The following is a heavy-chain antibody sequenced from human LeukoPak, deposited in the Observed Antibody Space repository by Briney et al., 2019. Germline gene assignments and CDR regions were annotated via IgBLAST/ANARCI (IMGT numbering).Heavy chain of an antibody. V-gene: IGHV1-24*01. CDR3: ATGPPGIPFDY. J-gene: IGHJ4*02. Sequence: ASVKVSCKVSGYTLTEFSMHWVRQAPGKGLEWMGGFDPEEDEIVYAQTFQGRVIITEDTATDTAYMELSSLISADTAVYYCATGPPGIPFDYWGQGTLVTVSS. D-gene: IGHD6-13*01. CDR2: FDPEEDEI. CDR1: GYTLTEFS.